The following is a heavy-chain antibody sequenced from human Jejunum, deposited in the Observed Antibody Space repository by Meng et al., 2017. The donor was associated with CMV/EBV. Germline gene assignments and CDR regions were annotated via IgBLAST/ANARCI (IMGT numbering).Heavy chain of an antibody. J-gene: IGHJ4*02. Sequence: DYYGNWIRQSPGKGLEWIGYIYYSGSAYYTPSLKSRLNMSVDTSKNQFSLHLSSVTAADTAVYYCARAYAYYYDSSVYYFDYWGQGALVTVSS. CDR3: ARAYAYYYDSSVYYFDY. V-gene: IGHV4-30-4*08. D-gene: IGHD3-22*01. CDR2: IYYSGSA. CDR1: DYY.